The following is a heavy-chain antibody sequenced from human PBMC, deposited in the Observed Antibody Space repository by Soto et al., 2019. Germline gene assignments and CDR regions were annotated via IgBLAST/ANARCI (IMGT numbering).Heavy chain of an antibody. CDR1: GFTFSSYA. CDR3: ARVELPPIGRGAFDI. V-gene: IGHV3-30-3*01. J-gene: IGHJ3*02. Sequence: GGSLRLSCAASGFTFSSYAMHWVRQAPGKGLEWVAVISYDGSNKYYADSVKGRFTISRDNSKNTLYLQMNSLRAEDTAVYYCARVELPPIGRGAFDIWGQGTMVTVSS. CDR2: ISYDGSNK. D-gene: IGHD2-15*01.